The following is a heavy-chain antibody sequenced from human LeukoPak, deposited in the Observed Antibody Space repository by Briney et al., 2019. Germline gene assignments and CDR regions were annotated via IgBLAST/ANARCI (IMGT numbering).Heavy chain of an antibody. V-gene: IGHV4-59*11. CDR2: IFNSGNT. D-gene: IGHD1-14*01. J-gene: IGHJ4*02. Sequence: SETLSLTCSVSGGSINSHYWSWIRQPPGKRLEGIGYIFNSGNTNYNPSLRSRVTISVDTSRDQFFLRLTSVTAADTAIYYCASRVGDTTWHGVFDYWSQGTLVTVSS. CDR3: ASRVGDTTWHGVFDY. CDR1: GGSINSHY.